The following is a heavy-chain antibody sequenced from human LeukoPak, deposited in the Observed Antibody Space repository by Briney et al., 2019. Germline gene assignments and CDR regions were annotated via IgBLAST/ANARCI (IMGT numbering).Heavy chain of an antibody. J-gene: IGHJ5*02. CDR2: MNQDGSST. V-gene: IGHV3-7*01. CDR3: ASADSGRNSFAP. CDR1: GFTFSTYW. Sequence: GGSLRLSCAASGFTFSTYWMSWARQAPGKGLEWVAKMNQDGSSTSYVDSVKGRFTISRDKAKNSLYLQMNSLRAEGTAVYYCASADSGRNSFAPWGQGTLVIVSS. D-gene: IGHD6-19*01.